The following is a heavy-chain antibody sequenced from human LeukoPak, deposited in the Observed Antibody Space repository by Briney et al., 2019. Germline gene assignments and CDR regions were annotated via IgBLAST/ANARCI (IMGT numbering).Heavy chain of an antibody. D-gene: IGHD2-15*01. CDR1: GFTFSSYA. V-gene: IGHV3-23*01. Sequence: PGGSLRLSCADSGFTFSSYAMTWVRQAPGKGLEWVSTFTSSGDSTYYANSVKGRFTISRDSSQNTLFLQMNSLRAEDTAVYYCAKYCSGGNYYSGLNWGQGTLVTVSS. CDR3: AKYCSGGNYYSGLN. J-gene: IGHJ4*02. CDR2: FTSSGDST.